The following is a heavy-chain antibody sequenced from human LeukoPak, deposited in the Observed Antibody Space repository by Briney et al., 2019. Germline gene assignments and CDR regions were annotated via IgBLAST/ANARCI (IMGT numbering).Heavy chain of an antibody. CDR3: AKDRGYCTSASCHTYFFDY. D-gene: IGHD2-2*02. CDR2: ISGSGGST. J-gene: IGHJ4*02. Sequence: GSLRLSCAASGFTFSSYAMSWVRQAPGKGLEWVSAISGSGGSTYYADSVKGRFTISRDNSKNTLYLQLNSLRAEDTAVYYCAKDRGYCTSASCHTYFFDYWGQGTLVTVSP. CDR1: GFTFSSYA. V-gene: IGHV3-23*01.